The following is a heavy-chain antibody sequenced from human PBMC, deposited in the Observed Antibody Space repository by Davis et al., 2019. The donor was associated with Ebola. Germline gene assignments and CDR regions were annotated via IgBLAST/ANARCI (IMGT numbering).Heavy chain of an antibody. CDR3: ARGGAYCGGDCYSVDY. Sequence: PSETLSLTCTVSGGSISSYYWSWIRQPPGKGLEWIGYIYYSGSTNYNPSLKSRVTISVDTSKNQFSLKLSSVTAADTAVYYCARGGAYCGGDCYSVDYWGQGTLVTVSS. V-gene: IGHV4-59*01. CDR1: GGSISSYY. CDR2: IYYSGST. J-gene: IGHJ4*02. D-gene: IGHD2-21*02.